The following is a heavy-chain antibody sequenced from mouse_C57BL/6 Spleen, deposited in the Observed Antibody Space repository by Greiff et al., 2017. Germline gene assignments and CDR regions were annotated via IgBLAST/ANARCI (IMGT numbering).Heavy chain of an antibody. V-gene: IGHV6-3*01. CDR3: KACYYGSSVFDY. CDR1: GFTFSNYC. Sequence: DVKLVESGGGLVQPGGSLKLSCVASGFTFSNYCMNWVRQSPEKGLEWVAQIRLKSDKYATHDPVSVKGRFTISRADSKSSVYLHMNDLRAEDTENYYCKACYYGSSVFDYWGKGTTLTVSS. D-gene: IGHD1-1*01. CDR2: IRLKSDKYAT. J-gene: IGHJ2*01.